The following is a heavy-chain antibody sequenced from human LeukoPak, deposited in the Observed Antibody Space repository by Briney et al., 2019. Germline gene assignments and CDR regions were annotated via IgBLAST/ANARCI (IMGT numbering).Heavy chain of an antibody. CDR1: GFHCDDYA. CDR2: ISWNSGSI. CDR3: AKADYNSGWYYFDL. Sequence: PGGSLRLSCAASGFHCDDYAMHWVRQAPGKGLEWVSGISWNSGSIGYADSVKGRFTISRDNAKNSLYLQMNSLRAEDMALYYCAKADYNSGWYYFDLWGEETLVTVSS. J-gene: IGHJ4*02. D-gene: IGHD6-19*01. V-gene: IGHV3-9*03.